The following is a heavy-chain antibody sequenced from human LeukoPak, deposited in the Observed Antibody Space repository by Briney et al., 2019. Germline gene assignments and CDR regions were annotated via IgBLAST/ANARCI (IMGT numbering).Heavy chain of an antibody. V-gene: IGHV3-48*03. Sequence: GGSLRLSCAASGFTFSSYEMNWVRQAPGKGLEWVSYISSGSTIYYADSVKGRFTISRDNAKNSLYLQMNSLRAEDTAVYYCAELGITMIGGVWGKGTTVTVSS. CDR2: ISSGSTI. D-gene: IGHD3-10*02. J-gene: IGHJ6*04. CDR1: GFTFSSYE. CDR3: AELGITMIGGV.